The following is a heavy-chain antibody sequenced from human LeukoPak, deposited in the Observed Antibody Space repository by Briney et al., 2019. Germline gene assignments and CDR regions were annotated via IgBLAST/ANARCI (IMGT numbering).Heavy chain of an antibody. CDR1: GFTFSSYA. CDR2: ISYDGSNK. J-gene: IGHJ4*02. D-gene: IGHD3-22*01. CDR3: ARDFTYYYDSSLLY. Sequence: GGSLRLSCAASGFTFSSYAMHWVRQAPGKGLEWVAVISYDGSNKYYADSVKGRFTISRDNSKNTLYLQMNSLRAEDTAAYYCARDFTYYYDSSLLYWGQGTLVTVSS. V-gene: IGHV3-30-3*01.